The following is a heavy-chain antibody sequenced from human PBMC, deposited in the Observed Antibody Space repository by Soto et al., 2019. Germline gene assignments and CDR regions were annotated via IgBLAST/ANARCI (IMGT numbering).Heavy chain of an antibody. CDR1: GGSISSSSYY. CDR2: IYYSGST. V-gene: IGHV4-39*01. CDR3: ASEDVSVGATTDY. J-gene: IGHJ4*02. D-gene: IGHD1-26*01. Sequence: ETVSGTCTVSGGSISSSSYYWGWIRQPPGKGLEWIGSIYYSGSTYYNPSLKSRVTISVDTSKNQFSLKLSSVTAADTAVYYCASEDVSVGATTDYWGQGTLVTVSS.